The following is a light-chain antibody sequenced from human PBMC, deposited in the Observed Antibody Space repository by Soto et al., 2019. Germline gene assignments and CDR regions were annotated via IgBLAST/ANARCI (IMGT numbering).Light chain of an antibody. CDR3: SSYTSSSTWV. CDR2: AVS. Sequence: QSALTQPASVSGSPGQSITISCTGTSSDVGNYNYVSWFQHHPGKAPKLIIYAVSNRPSGVSSRFSGSKSGNTASLTISGLQAEDEADYYCSSYTSSSTWVFGGGTKLT. J-gene: IGLJ3*02. CDR1: SSDVGNYNY. V-gene: IGLV2-14*03.